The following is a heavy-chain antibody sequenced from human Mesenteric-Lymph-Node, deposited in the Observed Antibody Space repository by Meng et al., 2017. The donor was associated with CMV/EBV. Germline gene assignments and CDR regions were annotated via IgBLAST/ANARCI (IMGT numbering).Heavy chain of an antibody. J-gene: IGHJ4*02. CDR3: ARALFGIAAAADY. CDR1: GYTFTGYY. V-gene: IGHV1-2*02. Sequence: SVKVSCKASGYTFTGYYMHWVRQAPGQGLEWMGWINPNSGGTNYAQKFQGRVTITRNTSISTAYMELSSLRSEDTGVYYCARALFGIAAAADYWGQGTLVTVSS. CDR2: INPNSGGT. D-gene: IGHD6-13*01.